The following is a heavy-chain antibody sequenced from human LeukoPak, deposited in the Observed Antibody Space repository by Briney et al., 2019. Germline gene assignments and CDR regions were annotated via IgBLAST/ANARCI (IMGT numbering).Heavy chain of an antibody. CDR1: GGSFSGYY. J-gene: IGHJ3*02. D-gene: IGHD6-13*01. CDR2: INHSGST. V-gene: IGHV4-34*01. CDR3: ARRRIAAAGHRLFDI. Sequence: SETLSLTCAVYGGSFSGYYWSWIRQPPGKGLEWIGEINHSGSTNYNPSLKSRVTTSVDTSKNQFSLKLSSVTAADTAVYYCARRRIAAAGHRLFDIWGQGTMVTVSS.